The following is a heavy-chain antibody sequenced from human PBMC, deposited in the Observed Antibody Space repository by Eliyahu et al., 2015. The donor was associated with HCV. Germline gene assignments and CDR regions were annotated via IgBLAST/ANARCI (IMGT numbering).Heavy chain of an antibody. CDR3: ARDTRGEEHILDY. V-gene: IGHV3-48*02. CDR2: ISSSSSTI. D-gene: IGHD2-21*01. J-gene: IGHJ4*02. Sequence: SGFTFSSYSMNWVRQAPGKGLEWVSYISSSSSTIYYADSVKGRFTISRDNAKNSLYLQMNSQRDEDTAVYYCARDTRGEEHILDYWGQGTLVTVSS. CDR1: GFTFSSYS.